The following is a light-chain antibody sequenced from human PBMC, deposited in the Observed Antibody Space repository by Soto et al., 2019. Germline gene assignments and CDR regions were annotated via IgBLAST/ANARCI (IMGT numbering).Light chain of an antibody. J-gene: IGLJ2*01. CDR1: SSDVGGYNY. V-gene: IGLV2-11*01. CDR3: CSYAGSYTVV. CDR2: DVS. Sequence: QSVLTQPRSVSGSPGQSVTISCTGTSSDVGGYNYVSWYQQHPGKAPKLIIYDVSKRPSGVPDRFSGSTSGNTASLTISGLPAEDEADYYCCSYAGSYTVVVGGGTKLTV.